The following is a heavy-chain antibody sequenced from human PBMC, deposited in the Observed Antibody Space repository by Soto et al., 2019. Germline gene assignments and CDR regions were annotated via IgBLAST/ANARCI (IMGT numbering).Heavy chain of an antibody. Sequence: SETLSLTCAVSGGSISGSYYYWAWLRQSPGKGPEWIGSVFYTGFTSYNPSLESRVSVSVDTSKSQFSLKLSAVTAADTAVYYCARGLHPDFWSGYQRSPYFDYWGQGTLVTVSS. V-gene: IGHV4-39*01. J-gene: IGHJ4*02. CDR2: VFYTGFT. CDR3: ARGLHPDFWSGYQRSPYFDY. CDR1: GGSISGSYYY. D-gene: IGHD3-3*01.